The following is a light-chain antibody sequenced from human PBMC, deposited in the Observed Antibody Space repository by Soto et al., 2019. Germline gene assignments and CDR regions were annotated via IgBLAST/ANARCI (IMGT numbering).Light chain of an antibody. V-gene: IGKV3-11*01. J-gene: IGKJ5*01. CDR3: LHRMNWPLT. CDR2: DAS. CDR1: ETVSSY. Sequence: DIVLTQSPVTLSLSPGDRATLSCRASETVSSYLLWYQQKPGQDPRLVIYDASKRATGIPARFSGSGSETDFTLTISSLEPEDVGVYYCLHRMNWPLTVGQGTRLEIK.